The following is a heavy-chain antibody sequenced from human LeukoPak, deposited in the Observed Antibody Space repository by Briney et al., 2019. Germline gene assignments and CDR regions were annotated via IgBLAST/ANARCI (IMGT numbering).Heavy chain of an antibody. CDR3: ATRHDSSSWYSYYGMDV. CDR2: ISGSGGST. J-gene: IGHJ6*02. CDR1: GFTFSSYA. V-gene: IGHV3-23*01. D-gene: IGHD6-13*01. Sequence: GGSLRLSCAASGFTFSSYAMSWVRQAPGKGLEWVSAISGSGGSTYYADSVKGRFTISRDNSKNTLYLQMNSLRAEDTAVYYCATRHDSSSWYSYYGMDVWGQGTTVTVSS.